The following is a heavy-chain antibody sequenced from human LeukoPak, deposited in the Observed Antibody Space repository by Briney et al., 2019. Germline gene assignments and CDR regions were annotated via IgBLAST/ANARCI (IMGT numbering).Heavy chain of an antibody. CDR2: IYYSGST. V-gene: IGHV4-31*03. CDR1: GGSISSGGYY. D-gene: IGHD3-10*01. CDR3: ARAPYGSGDYYFDY. Sequence: SQTLSLTCTVSGGSISSGGYYWSWIRQHPGKGLEWIGYIYYSGSTYYNPSLKSRVTISVDTSKNQLSLKLSSVTAADTAVYYCARAPYGSGDYYFDYWGQGTLVTVSS. J-gene: IGHJ4*02.